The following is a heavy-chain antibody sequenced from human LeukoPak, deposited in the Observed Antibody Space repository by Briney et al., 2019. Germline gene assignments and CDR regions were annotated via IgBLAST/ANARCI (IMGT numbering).Heavy chain of an antibody. V-gene: IGHV3-74*01. CDR2: INSDGSST. J-gene: IGHJ4*02. CDR1: GFTFSSYA. D-gene: IGHD5-18*01. Sequence: GGSLRLSCAASGFTFSSYAMSWVRQAPGKGLVWVSRINSDGSSTSYADSVKGRFTISRDNAKNTLYLQMNSLRAEDTAVYYCARADVDTAMAHLTWGQGTLVTVSS. CDR3: ARADVDTAMAHLT.